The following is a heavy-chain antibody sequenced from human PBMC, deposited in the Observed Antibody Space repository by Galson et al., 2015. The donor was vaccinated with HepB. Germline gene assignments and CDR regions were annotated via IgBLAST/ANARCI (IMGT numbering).Heavy chain of an antibody. CDR2: ITTGIGNT. J-gene: IGHJ4*02. V-gene: IGHV1-3*04. CDR1: GYIFTTYT. CDR3: ARKMWDYFDY. D-gene: IGHD1-26*01. Sequence: SVKVSCKASGYIFTTYTIHWVRQAPGNGLEWMGWITTGIGNTNYSQKFQGRVTISRDTSASTAYMELTSLRSEDTAVYYCARKMWDYFDYWGQGTLVTVYS.